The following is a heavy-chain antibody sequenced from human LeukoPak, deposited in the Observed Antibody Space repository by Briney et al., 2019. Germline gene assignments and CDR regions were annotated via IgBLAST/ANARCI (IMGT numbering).Heavy chain of an antibody. CDR1: EFTFSNYW. D-gene: IGHD6-19*01. CDR2: TNQDGSKN. Sequence: GGSLRLSCVVSEFTFSNYWMSWVRQAPGKGLERVAHTNQDGSKNYYVDSVKGRFTISRDNAKNLLYLQMNSLRAEDTAVYYCATTVAGYPDDYLDYWGQGTLVTVSS. CDR3: ATTVAGYPDDYLDY. J-gene: IGHJ4*02. V-gene: IGHV3-7*01.